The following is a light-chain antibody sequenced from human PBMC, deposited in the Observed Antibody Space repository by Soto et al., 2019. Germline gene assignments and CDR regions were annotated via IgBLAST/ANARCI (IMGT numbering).Light chain of an antibody. CDR3: QQYGNSPQT. V-gene: IGKV3-20*01. Sequence: EFVLTQSPGTLSLSPGERATLSCRASQTVRNNYLAWYQHKPGQAPRLLIYGASTRATGIPDRFSGSGSGTDFTLTIARLEPGDFAVYYCQQYGNSPQTFGQGTKV. CDR2: GAS. J-gene: IGKJ1*01. CDR1: QTVRNNY.